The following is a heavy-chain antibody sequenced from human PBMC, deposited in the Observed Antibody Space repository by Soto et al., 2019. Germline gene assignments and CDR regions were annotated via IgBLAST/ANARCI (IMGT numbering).Heavy chain of an antibody. D-gene: IGHD5-12*01. J-gene: IGHJ6*03. CDR3: ARESGGATATLYYYYFYMDV. V-gene: IGHV1-2*02. CDR1: GDSFNDYY. Sequence: VQLVQSGAEVKKPGASVKVSCKTSGDSFNDYYIHWVRQAPGQGLEWMGWINPNGDGTKYAQKSQGRVTVSRDTSIRTVYTELSRLRAGDTTVYYCARESGGATATLYYYYFYMDVWGKGTKVTVSS. CDR2: INPNGDGT.